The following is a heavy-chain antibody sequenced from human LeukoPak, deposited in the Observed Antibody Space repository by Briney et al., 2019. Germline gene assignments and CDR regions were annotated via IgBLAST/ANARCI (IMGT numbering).Heavy chain of an antibody. V-gene: IGHV3-43*01. J-gene: IGHJ4*02. CDR1: GFTFDLYT. D-gene: IGHD1-14*01. CDR2: ISWDGGNI. CDR3: ARTGVRGTVYSYFDY. Sequence: GSLRLSCAASGFTFDLYTMHWVRQAPGNGLEWVSLISWDGGNIYYADSVKGRFTISKDNSKNSLYLQMNGLRPEDTALYYCARTGVRGTVYSYFDYWGQGTPVTVSS.